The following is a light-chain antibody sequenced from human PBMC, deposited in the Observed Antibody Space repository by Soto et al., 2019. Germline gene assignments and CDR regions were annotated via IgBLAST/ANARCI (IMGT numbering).Light chain of an antibody. CDR2: WAS. V-gene: IGKV4-1*01. J-gene: IGKJ4*01. CDR1: QSVLYSSNNKNY. CDR3: QQYYSTPLT. Sequence: DIVMTQSPDSLAVSLGERATINCKSSQSVLYSSNNKNYLAWYQQKPGQPPKLLIYWASTRESGVPDRFSGSGSGTDFTLTISSLQPEDVADYYCQQYYSTPLTFGGGTKVDIK.